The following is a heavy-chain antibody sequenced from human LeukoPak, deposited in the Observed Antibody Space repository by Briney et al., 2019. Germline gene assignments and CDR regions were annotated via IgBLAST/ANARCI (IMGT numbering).Heavy chain of an antibody. V-gene: IGHV3-23*01. CDR1: GFTLTNHG. CDR2: ITGTGGK. J-gene: IGHJ4*02. CDR3: AKDYCRDGNCPFPFLDS. D-gene: IGHD2-15*01. Sequence: GGSLRLSCAVSGFTLTNHGVSWIRQAPGKGLEWVSIITGTGGKYYGDSVKGRFVLSRDNSKNTVYMQMSSLRAEDTATYYCAKDYCRDGNCPFPFLDSWGQGTQVTVSS.